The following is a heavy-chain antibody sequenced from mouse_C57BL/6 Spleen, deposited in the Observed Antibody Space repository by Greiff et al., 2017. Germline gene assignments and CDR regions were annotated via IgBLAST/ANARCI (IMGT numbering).Heavy chain of an antibody. CDR3: ARHYYGSSSFAY. V-gene: IGHV1-55*01. J-gene: IGHJ3*01. CDR2: IYPGSGST. CDR1: SYTFTSYW. Sequence: QVQLKQPGAELVKPGASVKMSCKASSYTFTSYWITWVKQRPGQGLEWIGDIYPGSGSTNYNEKFKSKATLTVDTSSSTAYMQLSSLTSEDSAVYYCARHYYGSSSFAYWGQGTLVTVSA. D-gene: IGHD1-1*01.